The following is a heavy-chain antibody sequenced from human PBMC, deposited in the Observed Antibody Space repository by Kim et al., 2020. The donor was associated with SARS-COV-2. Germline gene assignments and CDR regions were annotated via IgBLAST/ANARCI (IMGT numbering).Heavy chain of an antibody. V-gene: IGHV4-59*01. D-gene: IGHD3-10*01. J-gene: IGHJ5*02. CDR1: GGSISSYY. CDR3: ARVNSMVRGVIRIVDP. CDR2: IYYSGST. Sequence: SETLSLTCTVSGGSISSYYWSWIRQPPGKGLEWIGYIYYSGSTNYNPSLKSRVTISVDTSKNQFSLKLSSVTAADTAVYYCARVNSMVRGVIRIVDPWGQGTLVTVSS.